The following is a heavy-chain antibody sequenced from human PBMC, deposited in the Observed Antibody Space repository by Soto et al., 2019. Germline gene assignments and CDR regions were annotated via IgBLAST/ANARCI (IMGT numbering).Heavy chain of an antibody. Sequence: GGSLRLSCAASGFTFSNAWMSWVRQAPGKGLEWVGRIKSKTDGGTTDYAAPVKGRFTISRDDSKNTLYLQMNSLKTEDTAVYYCPLYDSYDAFDIWGQGTMVTVSS. CDR3: PLYDSYDAFDI. CDR1: GFTFSNAW. D-gene: IGHD3-22*01. J-gene: IGHJ3*02. CDR2: IKSKTDGGTT. V-gene: IGHV3-15*01.